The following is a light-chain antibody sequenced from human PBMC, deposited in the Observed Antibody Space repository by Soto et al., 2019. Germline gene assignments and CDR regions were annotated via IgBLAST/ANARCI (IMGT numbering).Light chain of an antibody. CDR2: GAS. J-gene: IGKJ1*01. Sequence: EIVMTQSPVTLSVSPGERATLSCRAGQSVSSNLAWYQQKPGQAPRLLIYGASTRATGIPARFTDSGSGTEFTLTISSLQFDDSAVYYCQQYNNWWTFGQGTKVEIK. CDR1: QSVSSN. V-gene: IGKV3-15*01. CDR3: QQYNNWWT.